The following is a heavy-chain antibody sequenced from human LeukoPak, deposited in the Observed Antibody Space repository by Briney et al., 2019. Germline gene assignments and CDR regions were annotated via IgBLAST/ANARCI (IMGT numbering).Heavy chain of an antibody. CDR1: GFTFSSYG. D-gene: IGHD4-23*01. Sequence: GGSLRLSCTTSGFTFSSYGMHWVRQAPGKGLEWVTFLRYDGNNKYYADSVKGRFTISRDNSKNTLYLQMNSLRAEDTAVYYCAKDVDYGGNSAMFDYWGQGTLVTVSS. CDR2: LRYDGNNK. CDR3: AKDVDYGGNSAMFDY. J-gene: IGHJ4*02. V-gene: IGHV3-30*02.